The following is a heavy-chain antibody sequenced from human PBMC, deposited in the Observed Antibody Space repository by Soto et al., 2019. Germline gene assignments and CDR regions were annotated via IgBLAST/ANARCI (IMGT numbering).Heavy chain of an antibody. CDR3: ARDCGCYRDYVDY. J-gene: IGHJ4*02. CDR1: GFTFSSYS. V-gene: IGHV3-48*01. D-gene: IGHD1-26*01. Sequence: PGGSLRLSCAASGFTFSSYSMNWVRQAPGKGLEWVSYISSSSSTMYYADSVKGRFTISRDNAKNSLYLQMNSLRAEDTAVYYCARDCGCYRDYVDYWGQGTLVTVSS. CDR2: ISSSSSTM.